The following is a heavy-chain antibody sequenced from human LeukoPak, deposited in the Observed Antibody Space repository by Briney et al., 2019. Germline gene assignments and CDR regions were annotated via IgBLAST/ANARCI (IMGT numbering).Heavy chain of an antibody. CDR3: ARYYYDSSGYPYYIDY. CDR2: ISSSSDTI. CDR1: GFIFSKYS. V-gene: IGHV3-48*01. J-gene: IGHJ4*02. D-gene: IGHD3-22*01. Sequence: GGSLRLSCAASGFIFSKYSMHWVRQAPGKGLEWVSYISSSSDTIYYADSVKGRFTISRDNAKNSLYLQMNSLRAEDTAMYYCARYYYDSSGYPYYIDYWGQGTLVVVSS.